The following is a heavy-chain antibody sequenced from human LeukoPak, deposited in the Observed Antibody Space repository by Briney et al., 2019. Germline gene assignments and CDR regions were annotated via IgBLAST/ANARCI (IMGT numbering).Heavy chain of an antibody. CDR3: ARGGVFYYDRSHPYYCGMDV. J-gene: IGHJ6*02. CDR1: GFTFSSYE. D-gene: IGHD3-22*01. Sequence: PGGSLRLSCAASGFTFSSYEMNWVRQAPGKGLEWVSYISSSGSTIYYADSVKGRFTISRDNAKNSLYLQMNSLRAEDTAVYYCARGGVFYYDRSHPYYCGMDVWGQGTTVTVSS. V-gene: IGHV3-48*03. CDR2: ISSSGSTI.